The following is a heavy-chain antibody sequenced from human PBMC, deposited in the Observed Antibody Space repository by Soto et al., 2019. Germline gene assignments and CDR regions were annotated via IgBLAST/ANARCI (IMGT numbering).Heavy chain of an antibody. CDR3: ARDRHAYGVASGSGVGWIGP. CDR2: INPKTGVT. J-gene: IGHJ5*02. V-gene: IGHV1-2*04. Sequence: QVQLLQSGAAMKQPGASVKVSCRTSGYTFTAFYLHWVRRAPGQGLEWMGWINPKTGVTNYTQNFQGWATVTRDTSISTAYLALRGLIPADTALSFCARDRHAYGVASGSGVGWIGPWGQGTLVTVSS. D-gene: IGHD4-17*01. CDR1: GYTFTAFY.